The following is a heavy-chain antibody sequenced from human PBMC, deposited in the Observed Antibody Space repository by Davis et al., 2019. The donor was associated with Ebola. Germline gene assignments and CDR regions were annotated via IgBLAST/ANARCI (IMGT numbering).Heavy chain of an antibody. CDR2: IKSKTDGGTT. J-gene: IGHJ4*02. D-gene: IGHD2-2*02. CDR1: GFTFSNAW. Sequence: GESLKISCAASGFTFSNAWMSWVRQAPGKGLEWVGRIKSKTDGGTTDYAAPVKGRFTISIDDSKNTLYLQMNSLKTEDTAVYYCTTVGGYCSSTSCYTAGYWGQGTLVTVSS. V-gene: IGHV3-15*01. CDR3: TTVGGYCSSTSCYTAGY.